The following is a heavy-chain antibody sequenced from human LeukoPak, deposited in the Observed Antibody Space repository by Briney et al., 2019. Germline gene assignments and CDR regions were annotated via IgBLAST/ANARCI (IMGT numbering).Heavy chain of an antibody. J-gene: IGHJ4*02. CDR3: AKAPGRIAARPFDY. Sequence: GGSLRLSCAASGFTFTNYWMSWVRQAPGKGLEWVASIKEGGSEKYYVDSVKGRFTISRDNAKNSVYLQMNSLRTEDTAVYYCAKAPGRIAARPFDYWGQGTLVTVSS. CDR1: GFTFTNYW. D-gene: IGHD6-6*01. CDR2: IKEGGSEK. V-gene: IGHV3-7*01.